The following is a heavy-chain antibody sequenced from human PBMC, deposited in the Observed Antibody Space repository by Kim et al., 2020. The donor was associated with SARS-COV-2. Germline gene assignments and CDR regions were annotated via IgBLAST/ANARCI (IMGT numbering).Heavy chain of an antibody. CDR3: ATLRGVLSGGDPHYGMDV. D-gene: IGHD2-21*02. V-gene: IGHV3-11*06. Sequence: KGRFTISRDNAKNSLYLQMNSLRAEDTAVYYCATLRGVLSGGDPHYGMDVWGQGTTVTVSS. J-gene: IGHJ6*02.